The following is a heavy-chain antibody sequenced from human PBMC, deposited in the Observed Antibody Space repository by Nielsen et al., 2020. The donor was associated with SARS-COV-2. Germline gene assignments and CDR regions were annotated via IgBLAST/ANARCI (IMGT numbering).Heavy chain of an antibody. CDR2: IWYDGSNK. D-gene: IGHD3-9*01. J-gene: IGHJ6*02. Sequence: GESLKISCAASGFTFSSYGMHWVRQAPGKGLEWVAVIWYDGSNKYYADSVKGRFTISRDNSKNSLYLQMNSLRAEDTAVYYCARDRRYFDWLSPAYYYYGMDVWGQGTTVTVSS. CDR3: ARDRRYFDWLSPAYYYYGMDV. CDR1: GFTFSSYG. V-gene: IGHV3-33*01.